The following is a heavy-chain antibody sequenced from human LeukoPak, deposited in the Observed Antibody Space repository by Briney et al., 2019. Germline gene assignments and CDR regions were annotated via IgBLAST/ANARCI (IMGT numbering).Heavy chain of an antibody. D-gene: IGHD6-19*01. CDR2: INHSGST. CDR1: GGSFSGYY. J-gene: IGHJ4*02. V-gene: IGHV4-34*01. CDR3: AREVGGRDY. Sequence: PSETLSLTCAVYGGSFSGYYWSWIRQPPGKGLEWIGEINHSGSTNYNPSLKSRVTISVDTSKNQFTLKLSSVTAADTAVYYCAREVGGRDYWGQGTLVTVSS.